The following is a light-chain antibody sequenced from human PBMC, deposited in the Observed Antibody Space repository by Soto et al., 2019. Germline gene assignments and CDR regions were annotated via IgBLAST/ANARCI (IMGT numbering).Light chain of an antibody. J-gene: IGKJ5*01. V-gene: IGKV1-33*01. CDR1: EDINNY. Sequence: DIQMTQSPSSLSASVGDGVTITCQASEDINNYLNWYQQKPGKAPKLLIYDASDLETGVPSRFSGSVSGSDFTFTISNLQPEDVATYFCQHYHTLPPELTFGQGTRLEI. CDR3: QHYHTLPPELT. CDR2: DAS.